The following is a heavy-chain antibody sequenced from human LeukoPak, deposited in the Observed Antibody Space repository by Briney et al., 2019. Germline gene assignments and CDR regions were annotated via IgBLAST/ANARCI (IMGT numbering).Heavy chain of an antibody. Sequence: GGSLRLSCEASGFSFSSYEMNWVRQAPGKGLEWVSYISSSGSTIYYADSVKGRFTISRDNAKNTLYLQMNSLRAEDTAVYYCARGARVLDYWGQGTLVTVSS. D-gene: IGHD3-10*01. J-gene: IGHJ4*02. CDR1: GFSFSSYE. CDR2: ISSSGSTI. V-gene: IGHV3-48*03. CDR3: ARGARVLDY.